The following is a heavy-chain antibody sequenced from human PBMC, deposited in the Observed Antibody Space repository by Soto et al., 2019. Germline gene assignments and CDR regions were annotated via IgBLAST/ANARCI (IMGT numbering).Heavy chain of an antibody. J-gene: IGHJ6*02. CDR3: AHAAYDSGYVYGLDV. Sequence: QITLKESGPTLVKPTQTLTLTCTFSGFSLSTSGVGVGWIRQPPGKALEWLTLIYWNDDKRYSPSLKSRLTIXTHXSXTQVVLTMTNMDPVDTATYYCAHAAYDSGYVYGLDVWGQGTTVTVSS. CDR2: IYWNDDK. CDR1: GFSLSTSGVG. V-gene: IGHV2-5*01. D-gene: IGHD5-12*01.